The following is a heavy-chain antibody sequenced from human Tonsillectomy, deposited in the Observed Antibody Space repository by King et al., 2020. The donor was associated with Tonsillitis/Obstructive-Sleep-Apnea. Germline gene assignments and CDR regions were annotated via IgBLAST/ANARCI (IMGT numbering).Heavy chain of an antibody. J-gene: IGHJ3*02. Sequence: VQLQESGPGLVKPSETLSLTCTVSGGSISSHYWSWIRQPPGKGLEWIGYTYYSGSTNYNPSLKSRVTISVDTSKNQFSLKLSSVTAADTAVYYCARVVVADDSSVYYIGNAFDICGQGKMVTVSS. CDR3: ARVVVADDSSVYYIGNAFDI. D-gene: IGHD3-22*01. CDR1: GGSISSHY. V-gene: IGHV4-59*11. CDR2: TYYSGST.